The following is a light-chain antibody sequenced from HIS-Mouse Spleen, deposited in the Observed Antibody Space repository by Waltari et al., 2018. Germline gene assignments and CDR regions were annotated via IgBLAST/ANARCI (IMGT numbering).Light chain of an antibody. CDR2: EGS. Sequence: QSALTQPASVSGSPGQSITISCPGTSSDVGSYNLVSCYQQHPGKAPKLMIYEGSKRPSGVSNRFSGSKSGNTASLTISGLQAEDEADYYCCSYAGSSTFGVFGGGTKLTVL. J-gene: IGLJ3*02. CDR3: CSYAGSSTFGV. CDR1: SSDVGSYNL. V-gene: IGLV2-23*03.